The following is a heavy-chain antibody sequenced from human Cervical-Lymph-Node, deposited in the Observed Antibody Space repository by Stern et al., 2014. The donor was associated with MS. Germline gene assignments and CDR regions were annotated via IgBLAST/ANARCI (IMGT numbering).Heavy chain of an antibody. CDR2: IKPSGGST. Sequence: QVQLVQSGAEVKKPAASVKVSCKASGYIFTNYYLHWVRQAPGQGLEWMGIIKPSGGSTSYAQTFQGRVTMTRDTSTSTVYMELSSLTSEDTAVYYCAKEGRRDSSGDDCGMDVWGQGTTVTVSS. CDR3: AKEGRRDSSGDDCGMDV. J-gene: IGHJ6*02. D-gene: IGHD3-22*01. CDR1: GYIFTNYY. V-gene: IGHV1-46*01.